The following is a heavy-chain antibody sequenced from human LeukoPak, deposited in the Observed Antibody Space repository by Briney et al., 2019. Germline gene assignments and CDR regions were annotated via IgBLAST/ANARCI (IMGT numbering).Heavy chain of an antibody. Sequence: GGSLRLSCAASGFSFSSFTMNWVRQAPGKGLEWVSYISSSSSTIYYADSVKGRFTISRDNAKNSLYLQMNSLRAEDTAVYYCARDLTLYWGQGTLVTVSS. D-gene: IGHD3-16*01. CDR1: GFSFSSFT. J-gene: IGHJ4*01. V-gene: IGHV3-48*01. CDR2: ISSSSSTI. CDR3: ARDLTLY.